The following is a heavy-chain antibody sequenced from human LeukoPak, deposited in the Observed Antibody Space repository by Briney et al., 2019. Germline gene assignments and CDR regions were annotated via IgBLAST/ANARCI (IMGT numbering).Heavy chain of an antibody. CDR1: GGSFSGYY. CDR2: INHSGST. D-gene: IGHD2-2*01. Sequence: SETLSLTCAVYGGSFSGYYWSWIRQPPGKGLEWIGEINHSGSTNYNPSLKSRVTISVDTSKNQFSLKLSSVTAADTAVYYCAREWRPRSSSHYTGLDYWGQGTLVTVSS. J-gene: IGHJ4*02. V-gene: IGHV4-34*01. CDR3: AREWRPRSSSHYTGLDY.